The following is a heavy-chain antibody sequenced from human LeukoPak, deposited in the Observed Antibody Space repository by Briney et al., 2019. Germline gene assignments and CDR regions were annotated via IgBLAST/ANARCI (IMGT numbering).Heavy chain of an antibody. CDR1: GFTFSSYG. D-gene: IGHD5-12*01. Sequence: GGSLRLSCAASGFTFSSYGMHWLRQAPGKGLEWVAFIRYDGSNKYYADSVKGRFTISRDNSKNTLYLQMNSLRAEDTAVYYCAKSGYDFGGWFDPWGQGTLVTVSS. CDR3: AKSGYDFGGWFDP. J-gene: IGHJ5*02. V-gene: IGHV3-30*02. CDR2: IRYDGSNK.